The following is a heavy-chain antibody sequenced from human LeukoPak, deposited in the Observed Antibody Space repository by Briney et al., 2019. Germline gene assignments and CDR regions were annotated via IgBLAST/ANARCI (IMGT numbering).Heavy chain of an antibody. Sequence: GGSLRPSCAASGFTFTSYAIKWVRQAPGKGLEWVSVISGAGGTTYYADSVKGRFTISRDNSKNTVYLQMDSLRAEDTAVYYCAKTKQGSGYLDYWGQGTLVTVSS. CDR1: GFTFTSYA. J-gene: IGHJ4*02. CDR3: AKTKQGSGYLDY. D-gene: IGHD3-10*01. V-gene: IGHV3-23*01. CDR2: ISGAGGTT.